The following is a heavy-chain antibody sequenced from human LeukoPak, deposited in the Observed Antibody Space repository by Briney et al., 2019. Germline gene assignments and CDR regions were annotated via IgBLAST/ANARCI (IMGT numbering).Heavy chain of an antibody. Sequence: GGSLRLFCAASGFTFSSYAMRWVRQAPGKGLEWVSAISGSGGSTYYADSVKGRFTISRDNSKNTLYPQMNSLRAEDTAVYYCAKKDQLRNWFDPWGQGTLVTVSS. CDR2: ISGSGGST. CDR3: AKKDQLRNWFDP. D-gene: IGHD4-23*01. J-gene: IGHJ5*02. CDR1: GFTFSSYA. V-gene: IGHV3-23*01.